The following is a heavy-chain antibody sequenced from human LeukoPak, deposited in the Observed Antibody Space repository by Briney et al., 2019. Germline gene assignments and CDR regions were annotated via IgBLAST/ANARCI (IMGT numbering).Heavy chain of an antibody. V-gene: IGHV3-23*01. D-gene: IGHD1-26*01. Sequence: PGGSLRLSCVASGFTFNRYAMSWVRQAPGKGLEWVSDINGSGAETRYADSVKGRFTIYRDNSRNTVYLQMNSLRAEDTAVYFCAKKNSVAGSFSKYYFDYWGQGTLVTVSS. CDR3: AKKNSVAGSFSKYYFDY. CDR2: INGSGAET. J-gene: IGHJ4*02. CDR1: GFTFNRYA.